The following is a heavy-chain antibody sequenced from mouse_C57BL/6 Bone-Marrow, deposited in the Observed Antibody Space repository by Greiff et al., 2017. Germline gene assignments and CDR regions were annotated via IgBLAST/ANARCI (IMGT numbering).Heavy chain of an antibody. CDR1: GYTFTSYG. V-gene: IGHV1-81*01. J-gene: IGHJ1*03. Sequence: VKLMESEAELARPGASVKLSCKASGYTFTSYGISWVKQRTGQGLEWIGEIYPRSGNTYYNEKFKGKATLTADKSSSTAYMELRRLTSEDSAVYFCARSTLVAPQYWYFDVWGTGTTVTVSS. CDR2: IYPRSGNT. D-gene: IGHD1-1*01. CDR3: ARSTLVAPQYWYFDV.